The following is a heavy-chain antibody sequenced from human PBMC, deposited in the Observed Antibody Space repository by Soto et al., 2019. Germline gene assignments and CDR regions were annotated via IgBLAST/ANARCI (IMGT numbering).Heavy chain of an antibody. J-gene: IGHJ6*02. CDR2: IYHSGST. D-gene: IGHD6-13*01. CDR1: GCSISSGGYS. CDR3: ARERRRSRAAAGPPEYYGMDV. Sequence: SETLSLTCAVSGCSISSGGYSWSWIRQPPGKGLEWIGYIYHSGSTYYNPSLKSRVTISVDRSKNQFSLKLSSVTAADTAVYYCARERRRSRAAAGPPEYYGMDVWGQGTTVT. V-gene: IGHV4-30-2*01.